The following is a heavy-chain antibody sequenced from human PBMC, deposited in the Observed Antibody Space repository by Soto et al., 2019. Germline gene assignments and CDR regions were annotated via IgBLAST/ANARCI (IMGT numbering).Heavy chain of an antibody. V-gene: IGHV3-48*03. Sequence: PGGSLRLSCVGSGFTFSSFEMNWVRQTLGKGLEWLSYIGRSGETIYYADSVKGRFTISRDNAKSSLFLQMNGLRDEDTGIYYCARDSRGGAARRPTFYYWGRGTLVTVSS. CDR1: GFTFSSFE. CDR3: ARDSRGGAARRPTFYY. CDR2: IGRSGETI. J-gene: IGHJ4*02. D-gene: IGHD6-6*01.